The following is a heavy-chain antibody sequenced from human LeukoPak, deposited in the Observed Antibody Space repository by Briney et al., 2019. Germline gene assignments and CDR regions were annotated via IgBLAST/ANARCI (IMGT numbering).Heavy chain of an antibody. CDR3: AKKTIVGATVDAFDI. Sequence: PGGSLRLSCAASGFTFSNYGMHWVRQAPGKGLEWVASIRYDGFNKYYADSLKGRFTISRDNSKNTLYLQMNSLRAEDTAVYDCAKKTIVGATVDAFDIWGQGTMVIVSS. V-gene: IGHV3-30*02. J-gene: IGHJ3*02. CDR1: GFTFSNYG. CDR2: IRYDGFNK. D-gene: IGHD1-26*01.